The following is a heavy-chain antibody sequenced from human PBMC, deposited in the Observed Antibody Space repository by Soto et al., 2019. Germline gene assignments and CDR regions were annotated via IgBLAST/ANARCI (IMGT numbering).Heavy chain of an antibody. J-gene: IGHJ4*02. Sequence: SETLSLTCTVSGGSINSGDYYWSWIRQPPGKGLECIGYIYYSGSTYYNPPLRSRVTISIDTSKNLFFLNLTSVTAADTAVAFCARIGLTSALLWGQGTLVTV. CDR2: IYYSGST. D-gene: IGHD4-17*01. CDR3: ARIGLTSALL. CDR1: GGSINSGDYY. V-gene: IGHV4-30-4*01.